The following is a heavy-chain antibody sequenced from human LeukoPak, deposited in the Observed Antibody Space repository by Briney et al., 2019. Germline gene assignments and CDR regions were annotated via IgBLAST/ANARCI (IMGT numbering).Heavy chain of an antibody. Sequence: SETLSLTCTVSGGSVSSSNYYWGWIRQPPGKGLGWIGSIYYSGSTYYNPSLKSRVTISVDTSKNQFSLNLSSVTAADTAVYYCARQVRACTNGVCYRTFFDFWGQGTLVTVSS. V-gene: IGHV4-39*01. J-gene: IGHJ4*02. CDR1: GGSVSSSNYY. D-gene: IGHD2-8*01. CDR3: ARQVRACTNGVCYRTFFDF. CDR2: IYYSGST.